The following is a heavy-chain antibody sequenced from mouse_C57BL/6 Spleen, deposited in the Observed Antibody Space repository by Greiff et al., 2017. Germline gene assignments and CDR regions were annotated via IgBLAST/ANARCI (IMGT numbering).Heavy chain of an antibody. Sequence: VQLQQSGAELVRPGASVTLSCKASGYTFTDYEMHWVKQTPVHGLEWIGAIDPETGGTAYNQKFKGKAILTADKSSSTAYMELRSLTSEDSAVYYCTRWYDGYYFAYWGQGTLVTVSA. J-gene: IGHJ3*01. CDR1: GYTFTDYE. V-gene: IGHV1-15*01. CDR2: IDPETGGT. D-gene: IGHD2-3*01. CDR3: TRWYDGYYFAY.